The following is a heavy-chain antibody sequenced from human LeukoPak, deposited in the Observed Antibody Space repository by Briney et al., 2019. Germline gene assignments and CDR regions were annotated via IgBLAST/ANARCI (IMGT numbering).Heavy chain of an antibody. CDR3: ARDRPLTYYYDSSGYYYDY. D-gene: IGHD3-22*01. Sequence: ASVTVPCKASGYTFTSYGISWVRQAPGQGLEWMGWISAYNGNTNYAQKLQGRVTMTTDTSTSTAYMELRSLRSDDTAVYYCARDRPLTYYYDSSGYYYDYWGQGTLVTVSS. CDR1: GYTFTSYG. J-gene: IGHJ4*02. V-gene: IGHV1-18*01. CDR2: ISAYNGNT.